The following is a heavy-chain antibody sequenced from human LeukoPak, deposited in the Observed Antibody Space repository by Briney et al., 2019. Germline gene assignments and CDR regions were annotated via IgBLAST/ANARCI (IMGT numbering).Heavy chain of an antibody. V-gene: IGHV4-4*07. D-gene: IGHD3-10*01. J-gene: IGHJ6*03. CDR2: IYTSGST. Sequence: SSETLSLTCTVSGGSISSYYWSWIRQPAGKGLEWIGRIYTSGSTNYNPSLKSRVTMSVDTSKNQFSLKLSSVTAADTAVYYCARDGSGSYYPYYYMDVWGKGTTVTISS. CDR3: ARDGSGSYYPYYYMDV. CDR1: GGSISSYY.